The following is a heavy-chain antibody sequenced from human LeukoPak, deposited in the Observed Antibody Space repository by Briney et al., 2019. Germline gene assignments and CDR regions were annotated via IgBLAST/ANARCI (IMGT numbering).Heavy chain of an antibody. Sequence: SGPTLVKPXETLTLTCTVSGFSLSNARMGVSWIRQPPGKALEWLAHIFSNDEKSYSTSLKSRLTTSKDTSKSQVVLTMTNMDPVDTATYYCARIDPYYDFWSGYWFDYWGQGNLVTVSS. J-gene: IGHJ4*02. CDR3: ARIDPYYDFWSGYWFDY. V-gene: IGHV2-26*01. CDR1: GFSLSNARMG. D-gene: IGHD3-3*01. CDR2: IFSNDEK.